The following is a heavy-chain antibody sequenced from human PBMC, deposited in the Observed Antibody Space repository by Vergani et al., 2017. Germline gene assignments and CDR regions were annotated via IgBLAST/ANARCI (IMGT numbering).Heavy chain of an antibody. D-gene: IGHD3-9*01. Sequence: VQLVESGAEVKKPGSSVKVSCKASGGTFSSYAISWVRQAPGQGLEWMGGLITIFGTANYAQKFQGRVTITADESTSTAYMELSSLRSEDTAVYYCARSPYYDILTGYYYLSAFDIWGQGTMVTVSS. CDR3: ARSPYYDILTGYYYLSAFDI. J-gene: IGHJ3*02. V-gene: IGHV1-69*01. CDR1: GGTFSSYA. CDR2: LITIFGTA.